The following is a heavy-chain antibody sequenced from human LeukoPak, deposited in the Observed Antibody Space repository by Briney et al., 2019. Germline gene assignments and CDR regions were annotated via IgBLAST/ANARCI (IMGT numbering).Heavy chain of an antibody. D-gene: IGHD3-22*01. V-gene: IGHV3-23*01. J-gene: IGHJ4*02. CDR2: IYENGGTT. Sequence: GSLRLSCVGSGFTFRSHAMSWVRQAPEKGLEFVSGIYENGGTTYYADSVKGRFTISRDFSKNTVFLHMNSLRAEDTAMHYCARGDDSGYYDYFDYWGQGALVTVSS. CDR1: GFTFRSHA. CDR3: ARGDDSGYYDYFDY.